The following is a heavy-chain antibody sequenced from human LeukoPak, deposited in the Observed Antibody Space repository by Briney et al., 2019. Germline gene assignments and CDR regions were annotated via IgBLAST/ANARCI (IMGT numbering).Heavy chain of an antibody. CDR2: INPNSGGT. V-gene: IGHV1-2*02. CDR3: ARASSPYSSSWYYFDY. CDR1: GYTFTGYY. J-gene: IGHJ4*02. D-gene: IGHD6-13*01. Sequence: ASVKVSCKASGYTFTGYYMHWVRQAPGQGLEWMGWINPNSGGTNYAQKFQGRVTMTRDTSISTAYMELSRLRSDDTAEYYCARASSPYSSSWYYFDYWGQGTLVTVSS.